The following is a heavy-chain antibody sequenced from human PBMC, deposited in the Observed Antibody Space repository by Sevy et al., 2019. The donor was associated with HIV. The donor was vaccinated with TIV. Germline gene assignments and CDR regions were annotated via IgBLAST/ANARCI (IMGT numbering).Heavy chain of an antibody. Sequence: ASVKVSCTSSGYTFTDHYLHWVRQAPGQGLEWMGWINPESGDTKYSEKFQARVTMTRDTSISTAYMDLNTLRSDDTAVYSCARVQRGGVPDYWGQGTLVTVSS. V-gene: IGHV1-2*02. J-gene: IGHJ4*02. CDR3: ARVQRGGVPDY. CDR1: GYTFTDHY. CDR2: INPESGDT. D-gene: IGHD3-10*01.